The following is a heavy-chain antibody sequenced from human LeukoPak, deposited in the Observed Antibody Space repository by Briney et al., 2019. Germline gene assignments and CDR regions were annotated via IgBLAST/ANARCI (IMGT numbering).Heavy chain of an antibody. J-gene: IGHJ4*02. CDR3: ASTFDSSGYPFDY. V-gene: IGHV1-2*02. Sequence: ASVKVSCKASGYTFTGYHMHWARQAPGQGLEWMGWINPKSGGTKYAQEFQGRVTMTRDTSISTTYMELSRLRSDDTAVYYCASTFDSSGYPFDYWGQGTLVTVSS. D-gene: IGHD3-22*01. CDR1: GYTFTGYH. CDR2: INPKSGGT.